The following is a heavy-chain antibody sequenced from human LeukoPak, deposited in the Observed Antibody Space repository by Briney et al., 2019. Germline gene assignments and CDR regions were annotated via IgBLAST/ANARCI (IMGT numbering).Heavy chain of an antibody. D-gene: IGHD3-10*02. V-gene: IGHV4-4*07. CDR1: GASITSYY. CDR2: FYTSGSP. CDR3: ARVYVPQDLVHAFDI. J-gene: IGHJ3*02. Sequence: KPSETLSLTCSVSGASITSYYMSWIRQPAGKGLEWIGLFYTSGSPKYNPSLKSRVTMSVDASKNYFSLRLSSVTAADTAVYYCARVYVPQDLVHAFDIWGQGTMVTVSS.